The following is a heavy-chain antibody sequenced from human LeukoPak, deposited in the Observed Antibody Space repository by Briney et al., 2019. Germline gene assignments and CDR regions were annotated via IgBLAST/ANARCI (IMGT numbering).Heavy chain of an antibody. V-gene: IGHV4-30-2*01. CDR1: GGSISSGGYS. D-gene: IGHD4-17*01. J-gene: IGHJ5*02. CDR3: ARDPHGVHGDYGGGFDP. CDR2: IYHSGST. Sequence: PSETLSLTCAVSGGSISSGGYSWSWIRQPPGKGLEWIGYIYHSGSTYYNPSLKSRVTISVDRSKNQFSLKLSSVTAADTAVYYCARDPHGVHGDYGGGFDPWGQGTLVTVSS.